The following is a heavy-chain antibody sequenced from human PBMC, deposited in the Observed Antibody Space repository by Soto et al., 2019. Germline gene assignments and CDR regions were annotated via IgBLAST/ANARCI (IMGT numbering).Heavy chain of an antibody. CDR1: GFTFSSYG. J-gene: IGHJ4*02. CDR3: AKDRGLRYFDWLFDY. D-gene: IGHD3-9*01. Sequence: GGSLRLSCAASGFTFSSYGMHWVRQAPGKGLEWVAVISYDGSNKYYADSVKGRFTISRDNSKNTLYLQMNSLRAEDTAVYYCAKDRGLRYFDWLFDYWGQGTLVTVSS. V-gene: IGHV3-30*18. CDR2: ISYDGSNK.